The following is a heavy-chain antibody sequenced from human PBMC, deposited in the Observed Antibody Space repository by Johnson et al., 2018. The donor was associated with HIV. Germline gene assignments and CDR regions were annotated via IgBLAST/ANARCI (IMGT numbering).Heavy chain of an antibody. CDR2: ISFDGSKK. Sequence: QVQLVESGGGLMQPGGSLRLSCVASGFTVSNNFMSWVRQAPGKGLEWVAVISFDGSKKYHADSVKGRFTISRDNSKNTLYLQMNSLRAEDTAMYYCARGWVGATLRAFDIWGQGTMVTVSS. CDR1: GFTVSNNF. V-gene: IGHV3-30*03. CDR3: ARGWVGATLRAFDI. J-gene: IGHJ3*02. D-gene: IGHD1-26*01.